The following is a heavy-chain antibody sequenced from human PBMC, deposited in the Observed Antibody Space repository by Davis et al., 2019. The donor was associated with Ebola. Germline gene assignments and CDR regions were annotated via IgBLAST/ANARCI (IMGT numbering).Heavy chain of an antibody. V-gene: IGHV4-34*01. D-gene: IGHD1-26*01. J-gene: IGHJ5*02. CDR1: GGSFSGYY. CDR3: ARCIGSYCGWFDP. CDR2: INHSGNT. Sequence: MPSETLSLTCAVSGGSFSGYYWSWIRQPPGKGLEWIGEINHSGNTNYNPSLKSRVTISVDTSKNQFSLKMSSVTAADTAVYYCARCIGSYCGWFDPWGQGTLVTVSS.